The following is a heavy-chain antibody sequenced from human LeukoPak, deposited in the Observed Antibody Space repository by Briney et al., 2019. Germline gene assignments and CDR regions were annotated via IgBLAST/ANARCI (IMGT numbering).Heavy chain of an antibody. Sequence: KPSETLSLTCTVSGGSISNSSYYWGWIRQPPGKGLEWIGYIYYSGSTYYNPSLKSRVTISVDTSKNQFSLKLSSVTAADTAVYYCARGDKQNVLLWFGELLMISDAFDIWGQGTMVTVSS. J-gene: IGHJ3*02. CDR1: GGSISNSSYY. CDR2: IYYSGST. CDR3: ARGDKQNVLLWFGELLMISDAFDI. D-gene: IGHD3-10*01. V-gene: IGHV4-31*03.